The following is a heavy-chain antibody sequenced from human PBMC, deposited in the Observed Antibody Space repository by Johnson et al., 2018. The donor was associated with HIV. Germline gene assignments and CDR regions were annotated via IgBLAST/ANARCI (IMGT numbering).Heavy chain of an antibody. D-gene: IGHD6-13*01. CDR2: ISYDGSNK. CDR1: GFTFSSYA. J-gene: IGHJ3*02. CDR3: ARDKGSWFDDAFDI. Sequence: QVQLVESGGGVVQPGRSLRLSCAASGFTFSSYAMHWVRQAPGKGLEWVAFISYDGSNKYYADSVKGRFTISRDNSKNTLYLQMNSLKVEETAVYYCARDKGSWFDDAFDIWGQGTMVTVSS. V-gene: IGHV3-30*04.